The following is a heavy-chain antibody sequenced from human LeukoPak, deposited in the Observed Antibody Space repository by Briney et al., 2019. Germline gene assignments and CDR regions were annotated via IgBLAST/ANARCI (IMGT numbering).Heavy chain of an antibody. CDR3: SKARIVGPPTPLRF. CDR1: GSAFSRYG. CDR2: IGGSGGGT. V-gene: IGHV3-23*01. J-gene: IGHJ4*02. D-gene: IGHD1-26*01. Sequence: PGGSLRLSCEASGSAFSRYGMNWVRQAPGKGLEWVAWIGGSGGGTSYVDSVKGRFTISRDNSKNTLYLQMNSLRAEDTAVYYCSKARIVGPPTPLRFWGQGTLVTVSS.